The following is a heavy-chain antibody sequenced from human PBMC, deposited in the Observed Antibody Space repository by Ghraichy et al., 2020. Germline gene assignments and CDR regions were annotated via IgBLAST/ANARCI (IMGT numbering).Heavy chain of an antibody. J-gene: IGHJ4*02. CDR2: IDWDDDK. V-gene: IGHV2-70*11. CDR3: ARMLYYDKALDY. D-gene: IGHD3-22*01. Sequence: QTLSLTCTFSGFSLSTSGMCVSWIRQPPGKALEWLARIDWDDDKYYSTSLKTRLTISKDTSKNQVVLTMTNMDPVDTATYYCARMLYYDKALDYWGQGTLVTVSS. CDR1: GFSLSTSGMC.